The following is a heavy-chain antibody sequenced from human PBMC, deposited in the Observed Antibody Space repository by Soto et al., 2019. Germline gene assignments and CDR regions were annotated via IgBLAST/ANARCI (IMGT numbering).Heavy chain of an antibody. CDR2: ITSSGGGT. D-gene: IGHD6-13*01. J-gene: IGHJ4*02. Sequence: EVEVLESGGGLVQPGGSLRLSCAASGFTFSAYVMSWVRQAPGKGLEWVSSITSSGGGTYYADSVKGRFTVSRDNSKNTVYLQMNSLRDEDTAVYYCAKLTAAGGQGTLVTVSS. V-gene: IGHV3-23*01. CDR1: GFTFSAYV. CDR3: AKLTAA.